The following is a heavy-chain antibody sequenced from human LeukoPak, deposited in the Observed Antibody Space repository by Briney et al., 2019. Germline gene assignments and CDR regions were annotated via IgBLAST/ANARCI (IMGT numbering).Heavy chain of an antibody. CDR3: AGPLHYYGSGSRPRAIDY. Sequence: HSGSTNYNPSLKSRVTISVDTSKNQFSLKLSSVTAADTAVYYCAGPLHYYGSGSRPRAIDYWGQGTLVTVSS. CDR2: HSGST. V-gene: IGHV4-34*01. J-gene: IGHJ4*02. D-gene: IGHD3-10*01.